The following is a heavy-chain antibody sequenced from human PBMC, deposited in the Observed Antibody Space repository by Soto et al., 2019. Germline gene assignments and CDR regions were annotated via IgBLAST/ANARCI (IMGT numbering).Heavy chain of an antibody. V-gene: IGHV1-8*01. D-gene: IGHD3-10*01. Sequence: ASVKVSCKASGYTFTSYDINWVRQATGQGLEWMGWMNPNSGNTGYAQKFQGRVTMTRNTSISTAYMELSSLRSEDTAVYYCARVRVLLWFGELSYYYGMDVWGQGTTVTVSS. CDR3: ARVRVLLWFGELSYYYGMDV. CDR2: MNPNSGNT. J-gene: IGHJ6*02. CDR1: GYTFTSYD.